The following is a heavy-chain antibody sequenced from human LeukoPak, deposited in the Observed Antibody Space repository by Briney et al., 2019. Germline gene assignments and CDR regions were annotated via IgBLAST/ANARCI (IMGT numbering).Heavy chain of an antibody. CDR3: ARDKPGGTNWLDP. D-gene: IGHD1-1*01. V-gene: IGHV1-69*01. J-gene: IGHJ5*02. CDR1: GGTFSSYA. CDR2: IILILGTA. Sequence: SVKVSCKASGGTFSSYAISWVRQTPGQGLGWMGGIILILGTANYAQKFQGRVTITADESTSTAYMELSNLRSEDTAVYYCARDKPGGTNWLDPWGQGTLVTVSS.